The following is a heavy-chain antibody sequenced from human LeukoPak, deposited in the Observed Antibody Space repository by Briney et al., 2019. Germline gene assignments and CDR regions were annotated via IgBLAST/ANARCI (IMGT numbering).Heavy chain of an antibody. V-gene: IGHV4-31*03. J-gene: IGHJ5*02. CDR2: IYNSGST. CDR3: ARSIAAAGTGWFDP. Sequence: SETLSLTCTVSGDSISSGGYYWSWIRQHPGKGLEWIGYIYNSGSTYYNPSLKSRVTISVDTSKNQFSLKLSSVTAADTAVYYCARSIAAAGTGWFDPWGQGTLVTVSS. D-gene: IGHD6-13*01. CDR1: GDSISSGGYY.